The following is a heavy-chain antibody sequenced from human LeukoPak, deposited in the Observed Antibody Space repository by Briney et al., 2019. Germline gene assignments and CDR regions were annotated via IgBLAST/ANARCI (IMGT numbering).Heavy chain of an antibody. Sequence: SGGSLRLSCLAAGITLSSSSMSWVRQAPGKGLEWVSHISNTGATTYYADSVKGRFTISRDNSKNTLYLQMNSLRAEDTAVYYCAKLTPASDYFDYWGQGTLVTVSS. CDR2: ISNTGATT. V-gene: IGHV3-23*01. CDR1: GITLSSSS. D-gene: IGHD3-9*01. CDR3: AKLTPASDYFDY. J-gene: IGHJ4*02.